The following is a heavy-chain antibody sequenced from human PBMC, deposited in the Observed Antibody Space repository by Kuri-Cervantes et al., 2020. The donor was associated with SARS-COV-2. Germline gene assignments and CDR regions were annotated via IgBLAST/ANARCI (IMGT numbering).Heavy chain of an antibody. CDR3: ATTNPYSLWAPPPKGPLRY. D-gene: IGHD3-16*01. CDR1: CGSFSGYY. J-gene: IGHJ4*02. Sequence: GSLRLSCAVYCGSFSGYYWSWIRQPPGKGLEWIGEINHSGSTNYNPSLESRVTISLDTSKNQFSLKLSYVTAADTAMYYCATTNPYSLWAPPPKGPLRYWGQGTMVTVSS. V-gene: IGHV4-34*01. CDR2: INHSGST.